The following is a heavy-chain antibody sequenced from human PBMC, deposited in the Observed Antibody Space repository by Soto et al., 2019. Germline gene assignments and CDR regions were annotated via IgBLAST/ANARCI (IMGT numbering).Heavy chain of an antibody. J-gene: IGHJ4*02. CDR1: GGTFSSYA. CDR3: ARVGALTNIVVVPAAGYFDY. V-gene: IGHV1-69*01. Sequence: QVQLVQSGAEVKKPGSSVKVSCKASGGTFSSYAISWVRQAPGQGLEWMGGIIPIFGTANYAQKFQGRVTITADESTSTAYRELSSLRSEDTAVYYCARVGALTNIVVVPAAGYFDYWGQGTLVTVSS. CDR2: IIPIFGTA. D-gene: IGHD2-2*01.